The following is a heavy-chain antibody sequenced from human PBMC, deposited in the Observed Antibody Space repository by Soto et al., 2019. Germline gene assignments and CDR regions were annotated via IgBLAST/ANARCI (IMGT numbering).Heavy chain of an antibody. J-gene: IGHJ5*02. CDR1: GGSIRSYY. CDR2: IYYSGTT. CDR3: ARAVETGGSWFDP. V-gene: IGHV4-59*01. D-gene: IGHD1-1*01. Sequence: SETLSLTCTVSGGSIRSYYWSWIRQPPGKGLEWIGHIYYSGTTNYNPSLKSRITMSVDTSKNQFSLKLSSVTAADTAVYYCARAVETGGSWFDPWGQGTLVTVSS.